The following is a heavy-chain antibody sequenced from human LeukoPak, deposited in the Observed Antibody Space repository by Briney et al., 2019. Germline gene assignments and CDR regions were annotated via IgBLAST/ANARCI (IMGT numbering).Heavy chain of an antibody. V-gene: IGHV3-53*01. J-gene: IGHJ4*02. CDR1: VLNVSSNY. CDR2: IYSGGST. D-gene: IGHD4-23*01. CDR3: AKDPPILRWSFDY. Sequence: GGSLRLSCAASVLNVSSNYMSWVPKDPGNGLEWVSVIYSGGSTYYADSVKGRFTISRDNSKNTLYLQMNSLRAEDTAVYYCAKDPPILRWSFDYWGQGALVTVSS.